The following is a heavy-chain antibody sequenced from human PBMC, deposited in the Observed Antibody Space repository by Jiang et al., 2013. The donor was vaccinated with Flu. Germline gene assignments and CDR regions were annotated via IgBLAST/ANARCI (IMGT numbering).Heavy chain of an antibody. J-gene: IGHJ3*02. CDR3: ARDRSGYYYDSSGYIDAFDI. CDR1: GYTFTSYG. Sequence: SGAEVKKPGASVKVSCKASGYTFTSYGISWVRQAPGQGLEWMGWISAYNGNTNYAQKLQGRVTMTTDTSTSTAYMELRSLRSDDTAVYYCARDRSGYYYDSSGYIDAFDIWGQGTMVTVSS. CDR2: ISAYNGNT. V-gene: IGHV1-18*04. D-gene: IGHD3-22*01.